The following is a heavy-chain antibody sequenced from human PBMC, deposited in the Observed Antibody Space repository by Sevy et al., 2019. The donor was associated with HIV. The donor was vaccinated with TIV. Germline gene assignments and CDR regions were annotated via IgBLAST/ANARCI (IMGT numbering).Heavy chain of an antibody. Sequence: ASVKVSCKASGDTFSTYGLSWVRQVPGQGLEWMGGIIPIFGTPNYAQKFQGRVTITADESASTAYMELSSLRSEDTALSYCAREGGVATTGDHDAFDIWGHGTLVTVSS. J-gene: IGHJ3*02. CDR2: IIPIFGTP. CDR3: AREGGVATTGDHDAFDI. D-gene: IGHD7-27*01. V-gene: IGHV1-69*13. CDR1: GDTFSTYG.